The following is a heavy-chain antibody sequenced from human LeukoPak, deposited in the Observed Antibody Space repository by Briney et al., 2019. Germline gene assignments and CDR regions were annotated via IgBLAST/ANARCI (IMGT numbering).Heavy chain of an antibody. Sequence: GGSLRLSCAASGFTFSSYAMSWVRQAPGKGLEWVSAISGSGSSTYYADSVKGRFTISRDNSKNTLYLQMNSLRAEDTAVYYCAKGTRLLRFLEWLLYFRYWGQGTPVTVSS. J-gene: IGHJ4*02. V-gene: IGHV3-23*01. D-gene: IGHD3-3*01. CDR1: GFTFSSYA. CDR2: ISGSGSST. CDR3: AKGTRLLRFLEWLLYFRY.